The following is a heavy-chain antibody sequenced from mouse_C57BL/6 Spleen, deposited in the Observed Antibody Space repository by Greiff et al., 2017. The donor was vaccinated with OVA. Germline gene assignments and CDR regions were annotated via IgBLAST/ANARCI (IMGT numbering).Heavy chain of an antibody. J-gene: IGHJ4*01. CDR3: AREGVKDAMDY. Sequence: EVQLVESGPGLVKPSQSLSLTCSVTGYSITSGYYWNWIRQFPGNKLEWMGYISYDGSNNYNPSLKNRISITRDTSKNQFFLKLNSVTTEDTATYYCAREGVKDAMDYWGQGTSVTVSS. D-gene: IGHD2-2*01. CDR1: GYSITSGYY. CDR2: ISYDGSN. V-gene: IGHV3-6*01.